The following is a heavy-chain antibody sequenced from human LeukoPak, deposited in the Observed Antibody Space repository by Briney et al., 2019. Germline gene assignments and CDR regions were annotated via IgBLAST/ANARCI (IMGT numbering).Heavy chain of an antibody. Sequence: PSETLSLTCTVSGGSISSYYWSWIRQPPGKGLEWIGYIYYSGSTSYNPSLKSRVTISVDTSKNQFSLKLSSVTAADTAVYYCANTRIAVFAFDIWGQGTMVTVSS. CDR1: GGSISSYY. V-gene: IGHV4-59*01. CDR3: ANTRIAVFAFDI. J-gene: IGHJ3*02. D-gene: IGHD6-19*01. CDR2: IYYSGST.